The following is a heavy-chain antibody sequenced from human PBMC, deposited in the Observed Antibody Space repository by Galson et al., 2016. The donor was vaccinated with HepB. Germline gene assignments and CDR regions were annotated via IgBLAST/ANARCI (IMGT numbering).Heavy chain of an antibody. CDR3: TTGWLQLDGAWGGYLDI. CDR2: IKSITDGGTT. J-gene: IGHJ2*01. Sequence: SLRLSCADSGFTITNAWMSWVRQAPGKGLEWVGRIKSITDGGTTDYAAPVKGRFTFSRDDSKNTLFRQMNSLITEDTASYSCTTGWLQLDGAWGGYLDIWGRGTLVTVSS. V-gene: IGHV3-15*01. D-gene: IGHD5-24*01. CDR1: GFTITNAW.